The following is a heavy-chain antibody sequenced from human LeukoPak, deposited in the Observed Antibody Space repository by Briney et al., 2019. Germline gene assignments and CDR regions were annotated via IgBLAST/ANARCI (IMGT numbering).Heavy chain of an antibody. CDR2: IYTSGST. D-gene: IGHD3-16*01. CDR3: ARGGGIKPKSYYYYYYMDV. V-gene: IGHV4-4*07. Sequence: SETLSLTCTGSGGSSSSYYWSWIRQPAGKGLEWIGSIYTSGSTNYNPSLKSRVTMSVDSSKNQFSLRLSSVTAADTAVYYCARGGGIKPKSYYYYYYMDVWDKGTTVTVSS. J-gene: IGHJ6*03. CDR1: GGSSSSYY.